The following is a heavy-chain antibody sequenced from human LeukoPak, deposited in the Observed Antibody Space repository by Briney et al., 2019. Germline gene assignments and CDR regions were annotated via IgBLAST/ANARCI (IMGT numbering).Heavy chain of an antibody. CDR2: IYYSGST. D-gene: IGHD6-13*01. CDR3: ARPAIAAASSTPYGMDV. V-gene: IGHV4-39*01. Sequence: SDTLSLTCTVSGGSISSSSYYWGWIRQPPGKGLEWIGSIYYSGSTYYNPSLKSRVTISVDTSKNQFSLKLSSVTAADTAVYYCARPAIAAASSTPYGMDVWGQGTTVTVSS. CDR1: GGSISSSSYY. J-gene: IGHJ6*02.